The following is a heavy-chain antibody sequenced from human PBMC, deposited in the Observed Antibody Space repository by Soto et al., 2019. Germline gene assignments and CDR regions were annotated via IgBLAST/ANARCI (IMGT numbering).Heavy chain of an antibody. Sequence: EVQLVESGGGLVQPGGSLRLSCTASGFTFSSYNMNWVRQAPGKGLEWISYISSSSTIYYADSVKGRFTISRDNAKNSLFLHMNSLRAEDTAVYYCVRDPPGYSATWFTDWGQGTLVTVSS. V-gene: IGHV3-48*01. CDR3: VRDPPGYSATWFTD. CDR2: ISSSSTI. D-gene: IGHD5-12*01. CDR1: GFTFSSYN. J-gene: IGHJ4*02.